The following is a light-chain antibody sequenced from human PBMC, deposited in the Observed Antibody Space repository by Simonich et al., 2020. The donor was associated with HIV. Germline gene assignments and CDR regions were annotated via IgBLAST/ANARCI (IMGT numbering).Light chain of an antibody. CDR1: SSNIVEGYE. Sequence: QSVLTQPPSVSGAPGQRVTISLTGSSSNIVEGYEGHWSQQLPGTAPKLLIYGNSNRPSGVPDRFSGAKSGTSASLAITGLQAEDEADYYCQSYDSSLSGSVFGGGTKVTVL. V-gene: IGLV1-40*01. J-gene: IGLJ2*01. CDR3: QSYDSSLSGSV. CDR2: GNS.